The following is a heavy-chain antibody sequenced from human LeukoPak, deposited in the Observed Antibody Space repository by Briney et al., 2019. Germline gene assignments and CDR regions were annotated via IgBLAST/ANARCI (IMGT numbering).Heavy chain of an antibody. J-gene: IGHJ3*02. CDR2: IYYTGST. CDR3: ARHKYSSGWPPEGAFDI. D-gene: IGHD6-19*01. CDR1: GDSISSDY. V-gene: IGHV4-59*08. Sequence: SETLSLTCAVSGDSISSDYWSWVRQPPGKGLEWIGYIYYTGSTNYNPSLKSRVTMSVDTSKNQFSLKLSSVTAADTAVYYCARHKYSSGWPPEGAFDIWGQGTMVTVSS.